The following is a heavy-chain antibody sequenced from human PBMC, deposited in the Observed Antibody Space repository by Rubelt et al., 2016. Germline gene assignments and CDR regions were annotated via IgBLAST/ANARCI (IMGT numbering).Heavy chain of an antibody. CDR3: ARGGHRDGYNYHFDY. J-gene: IGHJ4*02. V-gene: IGHV4-59*12. Sequence: QVQLQESGPGLVKPSETLSLTCSVSGGSISTYYWSWIRQPPGKGPEWIAYIYYTGSTNYNPSLKSRVTISVDTSKNQFSLKLCSVTAADTAVYYCARGGHRDGYNYHFDYWGQGTLVTVSS. D-gene: IGHD5-24*01. CDR1: GGSISTYY. CDR2: IYYTGST.